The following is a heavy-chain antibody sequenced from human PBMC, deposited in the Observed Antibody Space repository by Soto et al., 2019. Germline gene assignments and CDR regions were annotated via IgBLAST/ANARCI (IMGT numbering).Heavy chain of an antibody. CDR1: GGTFSNYA. CDR2: IIPIFGTV. V-gene: IGHV1-69*06. CDR3: AKFGPLGELLWFDP. D-gene: IGHD3-16*01. J-gene: IGHJ5*02. Sequence: QEQLVQSGAEVKKPGSSVKVSCRASGGTFSNYAITWVRQAPGRGLEWVGGIIPIFGTVVYAQNLQGRVTITADNSTRMAYMELSSLRSDDPAVYYCAKFGPLGELLWFDPWGQGTLVTVSS.